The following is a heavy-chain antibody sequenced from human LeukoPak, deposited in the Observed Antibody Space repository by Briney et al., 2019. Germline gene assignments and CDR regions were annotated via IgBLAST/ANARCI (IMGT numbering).Heavy chain of an antibody. CDR1: GGSISSSSYY. CDR3: ATGRNLEAYEI. D-gene: IGHD4-23*01. Sequence: SETLSLTCTVSGGSISSSSYYWGWIRQPPGKGLEWIGSIYYSGSTYYNPSFKSRVTISGDTSKNLFSLKLSSVTAADTAVYYCATGRNLEAYEIWGQGTMVTVSS. CDR2: IYYSGST. J-gene: IGHJ3*02. V-gene: IGHV4-39*01.